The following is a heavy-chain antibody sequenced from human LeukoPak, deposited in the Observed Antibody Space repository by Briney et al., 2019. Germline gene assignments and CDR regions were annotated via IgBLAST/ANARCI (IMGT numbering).Heavy chain of an antibody. J-gene: IGHJ4*02. Sequence: GGSLRLSCAASGFTFSSYWMSWVRQAPGKGLEWVANIKQDGSEKYYVDSVKGRFTISRDNSKNTLYLQMNSLRAEDTAIYYCAKDLVTGSLDYWGQGTLVTVSS. CDR2: IKQDGSEK. CDR3: AKDLVTGSLDY. V-gene: IGHV3-7*03. D-gene: IGHD3-10*01. CDR1: GFTFSSYW.